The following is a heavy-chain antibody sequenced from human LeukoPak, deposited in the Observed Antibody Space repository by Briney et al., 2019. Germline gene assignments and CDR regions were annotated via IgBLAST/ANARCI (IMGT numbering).Heavy chain of an antibody. D-gene: IGHD3-10*01. CDR1: RFTLSSYW. J-gene: IGHJ3*02. Sequence: GGSLRLSCAASRFTLSSYWMSWLRQAPGKGLEWVANIKEDGSEKYYVDSVKGRFTISRDNAQNSVYLHMNSLTAEDTALYYCARDWVAGVPFDAFDIWGQGTMVSVSS. V-gene: IGHV3-7*03. CDR3: ARDWVAGVPFDAFDI. CDR2: IKEDGSEK.